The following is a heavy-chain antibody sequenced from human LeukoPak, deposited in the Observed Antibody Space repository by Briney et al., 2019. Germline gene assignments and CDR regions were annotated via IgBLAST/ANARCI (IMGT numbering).Heavy chain of an antibody. V-gene: IGHV3-33*01. Sequence: GGSLRLSCAAAGFTFSSYGMHWVRQAPGKGLEWVAVIWYDGSNKYYADSVKGRFTISRDNSKNTLYLQMNSLIAEDTAVYYCAREGCDSSGYYGFDYWGQGTLVTVSS. J-gene: IGHJ4*02. D-gene: IGHD3-22*01. CDR3: AREGCDSSGYYGFDY. CDR2: IWYDGSNK. CDR1: GFTFSSYG.